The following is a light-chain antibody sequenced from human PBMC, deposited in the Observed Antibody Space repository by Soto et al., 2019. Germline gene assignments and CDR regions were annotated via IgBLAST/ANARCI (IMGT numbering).Light chain of an antibody. CDR2: SAS. V-gene: IGKV1-39*01. J-gene: IGKJ2*01. CDR1: QDINVY. Sequence: IPMTQSPFSLAWAFCGKVTITCRASQDINVYLNWYQQKPGEVPKLLIYSASSLHSGVPSRFTGSGSETDFTLTIRSLQPEDFATYYCQHGYVAPYNFGQGTK. CDR3: QHGYVAPYN.